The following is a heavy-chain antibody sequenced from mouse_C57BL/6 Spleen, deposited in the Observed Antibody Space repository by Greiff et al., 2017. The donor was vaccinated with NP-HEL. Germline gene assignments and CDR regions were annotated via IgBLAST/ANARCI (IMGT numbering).Heavy chain of an antibody. CDR3: ARTSNHGGFAY. J-gene: IGHJ3*01. CDR2: IYPRSGNT. CDR1: GYTFTSYG. Sequence: VKVVESGAELARPGASVKLSCKASGYTFTSYGISWVKQRTGQGLEWIGEIYPRSGNTYYNEKFKGKATLTADKSSSTAYMELRSLTSEDSAVYFCARTSNHGGFAYWGQGTLVTVSA. D-gene: IGHD2-5*01. V-gene: IGHV1-81*01.